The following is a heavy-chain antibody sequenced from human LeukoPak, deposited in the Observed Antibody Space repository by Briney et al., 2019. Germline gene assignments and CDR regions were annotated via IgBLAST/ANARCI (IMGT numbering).Heavy chain of an antibody. Sequence: GESLKISCKGSGYSFTSYWIGWVRHMPGKGLEWMGIIYPGDSDTRYSPSFQGQVAISADKSISTAYLQWSSLKASDTAMYYCARTKMVRGVIGPFDYWGQGTLVTVSS. CDR2: IYPGDSDT. J-gene: IGHJ4*02. CDR1: GYSFTSYW. V-gene: IGHV5-51*01. D-gene: IGHD3-10*01. CDR3: ARTKMVRGVIGPFDY.